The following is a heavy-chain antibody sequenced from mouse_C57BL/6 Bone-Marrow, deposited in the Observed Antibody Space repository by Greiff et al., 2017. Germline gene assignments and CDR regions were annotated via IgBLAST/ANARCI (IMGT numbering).Heavy chain of an antibody. CDR1: GYTFTSYG. D-gene: IGHD1-1*01. CDR3: AREEGITTVVDWFAY. J-gene: IGHJ3*01. Sequence: QVQLQQSGAELARPGASVKLSCKASGYTFTSYGISWVKQRTGQGLEWIGEIYPRSGNTYYNEKFKGKATLTADKSSSTAYMELRSLTSEDSAVYFCAREEGITTVVDWFAYWGQGTLVTVSA. CDR2: IYPRSGNT. V-gene: IGHV1-81*01.